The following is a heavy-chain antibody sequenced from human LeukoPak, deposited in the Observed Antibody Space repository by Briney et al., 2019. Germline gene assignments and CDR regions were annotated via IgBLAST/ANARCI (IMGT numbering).Heavy chain of an antibody. CDR2: IYTSGST. J-gene: IGHJ6*03. CDR1: GGSISSYY. CDR3: ARHGIAVAGNYYMDV. Sequence: SETLSLTCTVSGGSISSYYWSWIRQPPGKGLEWIGCIYTSGSTNYNPSLKSRVTISVDTSKNQFSLKLSSVTAADTAVYYCARHGIAVAGNYYMDVWGKGTTVTVSS. V-gene: IGHV4-4*09. D-gene: IGHD6-19*01.